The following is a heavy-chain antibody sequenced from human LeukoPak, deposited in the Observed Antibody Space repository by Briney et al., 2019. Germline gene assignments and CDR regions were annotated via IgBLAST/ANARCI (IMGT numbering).Heavy chain of an antibody. V-gene: IGHV3-11*01. CDR2: ISSSGSTI. D-gene: IGHD6-13*01. J-gene: IGHJ3*02. Sequence: KAGGSLRLSCAASGFTFSDYYMSWIRQAPGKGLEWVSYISSSGSTIYYADSVKGRFTISRDNAKNSLYLQMNSLRAEDTAVYYCARSYSSSWYGYGGAFDIWGQGTMVTVSS. CDR3: ARSYSSSWYGYGGAFDI. CDR1: GFTFSDYY.